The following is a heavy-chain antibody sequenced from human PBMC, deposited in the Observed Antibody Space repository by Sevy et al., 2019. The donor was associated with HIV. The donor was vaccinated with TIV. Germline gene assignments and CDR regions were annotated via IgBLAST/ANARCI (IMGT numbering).Heavy chain of an antibody. CDR3: ARAGGLVDGGIDV. V-gene: IGHV3-21*01. Sequence: GGSLRLSCAASGFTFSNYNMNWVRQAPGKGLEWVSSITSSSKFKYYADSLKGRLTISRDDAKNSVFLQINSLRVEDTAVYYCARAGGLVDGGIDVWGQGTTVTVSS. CDR1: GFTFSNYN. J-gene: IGHJ6*02. CDR2: ITSSSKFK. D-gene: IGHD3-16*01.